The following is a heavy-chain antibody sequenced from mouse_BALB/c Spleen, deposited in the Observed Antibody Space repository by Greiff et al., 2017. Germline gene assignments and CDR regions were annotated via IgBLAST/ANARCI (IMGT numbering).Heavy chain of an antibody. CDR1: GYTFTSYW. CDR3: ARDYGNYPFAY. CDR2: INPSTGYT. D-gene: IGHD2-1*01. J-gene: IGHJ3*01. V-gene: IGHV1-7*01. Sequence: VQLQQSGAELAKPGASVKMSCKASGYTFTSYWMHWVKQRPGQGLEWIGYINPSTGYTEYNQKFKDKATLTADKSSSTAYMQLSSLTSEDSAVYYCARDYGNYPFAYWGQGTLVTVSA.